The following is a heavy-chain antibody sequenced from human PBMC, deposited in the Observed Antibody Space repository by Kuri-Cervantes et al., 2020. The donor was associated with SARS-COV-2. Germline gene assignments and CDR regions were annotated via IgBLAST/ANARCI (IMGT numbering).Heavy chain of an antibody. CDR1: GGSFSGYY. CDR3: ASGRGDYYGDFYGMDV. Sequence: SQTLSLTCAVYGGSFSGYYWSWIRQPPGKGLEWIGEINHSGSTNYNPSLKSRVTISVDTSKNQFSLKLSSVTAADTAVYYCASGRGDYYGDFYGMDVWGQGTTVTVSS. J-gene: IGHJ6*02. D-gene: IGHD3-10*01. CDR2: INHSGST. V-gene: IGHV4-34*01.